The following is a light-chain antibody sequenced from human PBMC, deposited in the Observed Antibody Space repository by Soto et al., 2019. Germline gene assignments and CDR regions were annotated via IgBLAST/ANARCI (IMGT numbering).Light chain of an antibody. Sequence: IQMTQSPSSVSASLGDRVTITCRASQDINKWLAWYQQKPGTAPKLLIYSASSLYTGVPSRFSGSGSGTEFTLTISGLQPEDFATYYCQQYNSYAFSFGPGTKVDI. CDR3: QQYNSYAFS. J-gene: IGKJ3*01. V-gene: IGKV1D-16*01. CDR1: QDINKW. CDR2: SAS.